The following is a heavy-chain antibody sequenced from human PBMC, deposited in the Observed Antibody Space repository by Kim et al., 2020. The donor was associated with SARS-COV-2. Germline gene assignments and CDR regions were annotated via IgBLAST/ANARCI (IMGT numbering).Heavy chain of an antibody. CDR2: IIPIFGTA. Sequence: SVKVSCKASGGTFSSYAISWVRQAPGQGLEWMGGIIPIFGTANYAQKFQGRVTITADKSTSTAYMELSSLRSEDTAVYYCARLNPLVKTGYSSGWYGPFDYWGQGPLVTVSS. V-gene: IGHV1-69*06. D-gene: IGHD6-19*01. J-gene: IGHJ4*02. CDR3: ARLNPLVKTGYSSGWYGPFDY. CDR1: GGTFSSYA.